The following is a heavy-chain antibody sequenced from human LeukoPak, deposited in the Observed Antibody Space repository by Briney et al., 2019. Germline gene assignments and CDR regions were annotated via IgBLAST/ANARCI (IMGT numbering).Heavy chain of an antibody. V-gene: IGHV4-38-2*02. CDR1: GYSISSGYY. Sequence: SETLSLTCTVAGYSISSGYYWGWIRQPPGKGLEWIGSIYHSGSTYYNPSLKSRVTISVDTSKNQFSLKLSSVTAADTAVYYCARVGSIAVALTYWYFDLWGRGTLVTVSS. CDR2: IYHSGST. CDR3: ARVGSIAVALTYWYFDL. D-gene: IGHD6-19*01. J-gene: IGHJ2*01.